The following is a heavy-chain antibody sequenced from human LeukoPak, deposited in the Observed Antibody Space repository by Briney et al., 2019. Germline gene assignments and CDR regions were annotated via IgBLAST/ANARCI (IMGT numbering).Heavy chain of an antibody. J-gene: IGHJ4*02. CDR1: GFTFSSYG. V-gene: IGHV3-30*18. CDR3: AKDRSNWNDGSDY. Sequence: GRSLRLSCAASGFTFSSYGMHWVRQAPGKGLEWVAVISYDGSNKYYADSVKGRFTISRDNSKNTLYLQMNSLRAEDTAVYYCAKDRSNWNDGSDYWGQGTLVTVSS. CDR2: ISYDGSNK. D-gene: IGHD1-1*01.